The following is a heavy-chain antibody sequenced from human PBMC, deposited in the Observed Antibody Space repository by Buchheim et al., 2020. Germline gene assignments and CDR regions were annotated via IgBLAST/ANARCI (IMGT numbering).Heavy chain of an antibody. CDR2: ISGSGGRT. D-gene: IGHD3-22*01. CDR3: AKDLGQNSGYYPEDY. V-gene: IGHV3-23*01. Sequence: EVQLLESGGGLVQPGGSLRLSCAASRFTFSSYAMSWVRQAPGKGLEWVSSISGSGGRTYYADSVKGRVTISRDNSQDKLDLQMNSLRAEDTAVYYCAKDLGQNSGYYPEDYWGQGTL. J-gene: IGHJ4*02. CDR1: RFTFSSYA.